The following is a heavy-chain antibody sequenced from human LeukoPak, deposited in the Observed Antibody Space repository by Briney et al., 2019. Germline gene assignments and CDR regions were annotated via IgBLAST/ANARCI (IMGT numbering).Heavy chain of an antibody. D-gene: IGHD3-16*01. CDR1: GFTFSNYA. CDR3: VKSGGYYYMDA. Sequence: PGGSLRLSCAASGFTFSNYAMSWVRQAPGKGLEWVAAISWNSDNIDYADSVKGRFTIYRDNDMNSLYLEMASLRVEDTALYYCVKSGGYYYMDAWGKGTPVTVSS. CDR2: ISWNSDNI. V-gene: IGHV3-9*01. J-gene: IGHJ6*03.